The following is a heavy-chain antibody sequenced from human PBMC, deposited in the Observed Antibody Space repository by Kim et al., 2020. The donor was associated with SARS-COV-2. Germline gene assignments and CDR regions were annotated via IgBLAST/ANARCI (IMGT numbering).Heavy chain of an antibody. CDR3: ANLDGDYAPRAVFFDY. V-gene: IGHV3-23*01. Sequence: SAKGRFASARANAKSTLYLQMNSLRAEDTAVYYCANLDGDYAPRAVFFDYWGQGTLVTVSS. D-gene: IGHD4-17*01. J-gene: IGHJ4*02.